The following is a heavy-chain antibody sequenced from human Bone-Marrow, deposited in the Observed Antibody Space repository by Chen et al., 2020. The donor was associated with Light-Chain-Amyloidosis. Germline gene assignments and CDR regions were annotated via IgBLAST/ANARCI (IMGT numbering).Heavy chain of an antibody. CDR3: ARVNPNYDFWSGYYWHFDY. J-gene: IGHJ4*02. V-gene: IGHV4-34*01. CDR2: INHSGST. Sequence: QVQLQQWGAGLLKPSETLSLTCAVYGGSFSGYYWSWIRQPPGKGLEWIGEINHSGSTNYNPSLKSRVTISVDTSKNQFSLKLSSVTAADTAVYYCARVNPNYDFWSGYYWHFDYWGQGTLVTVS. D-gene: IGHD3-3*01. CDR1: GGSFSGYY.